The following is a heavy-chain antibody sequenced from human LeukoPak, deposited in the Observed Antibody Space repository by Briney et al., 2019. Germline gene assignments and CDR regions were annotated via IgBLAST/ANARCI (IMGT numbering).Heavy chain of an antibody. Sequence: GGSLRLSCTASGFTFSDYYMNWIRQAPGKGLEWVSYISSSGSSMYYADSVKGRFTISRDNAKNSLYLQMNSLTAEDTAAYYCARATYCGGDCYITGVDYWGQGTLVTVSS. CDR3: ARATYCGGDCYITGVDY. D-gene: IGHD2-21*02. CDR2: ISSSGSSM. V-gene: IGHV3-11*01. J-gene: IGHJ4*02. CDR1: GFTFSDYY.